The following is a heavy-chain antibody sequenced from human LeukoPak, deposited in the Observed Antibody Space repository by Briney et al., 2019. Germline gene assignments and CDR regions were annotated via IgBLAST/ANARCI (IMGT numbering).Heavy chain of an antibody. V-gene: IGHV4-34*01. CDR1: GGSFSGYY. J-gene: IGHJ4*02. Sequence: SETLSLTCAVYGGSFSGYYWSWIRQPPGKGLEWIGEINHSGSTNYNPSLKSRVTISVDTSKNQFSLKLSSVTAADTAVYYCARGRGPPLWMSSLAPFRRNETANYFDYWGQGTLVTVSS. CDR3: ARGRGPPLWMSSLAPFRRNETANYFDY. CDR2: INHSGST. D-gene: IGHD5-24*01.